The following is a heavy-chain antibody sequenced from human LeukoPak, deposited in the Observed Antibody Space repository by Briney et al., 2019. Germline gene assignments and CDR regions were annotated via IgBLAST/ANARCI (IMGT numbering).Heavy chain of an antibody. V-gene: IGHV4-39*07. CDR2: IYYSGST. J-gene: IGHJ6*03. CDR1: GGSISSSSYY. Sequence: ASETLSLTCTVSGGSISSSSYYWGWIRQPPGKGLEWIGSIYYSGSTNYNPSLKSRVTISVDTSKNQFSLKLSSVTAADTAVYYCARDLGSYYYYYMDVWGKGTTVTVSS. D-gene: IGHD2-2*03. CDR3: ARDLGSYYYYYMDV.